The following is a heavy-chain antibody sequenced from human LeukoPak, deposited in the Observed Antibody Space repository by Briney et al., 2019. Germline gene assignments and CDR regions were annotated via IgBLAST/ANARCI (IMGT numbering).Heavy chain of an antibody. V-gene: IGHV3-7*01. CDR1: GFTFSSYW. D-gene: IGHD1-26*01. J-gene: IGHJ4*02. Sequence: PGGSLRLSCAASGFTFSSYWMSWVRQAPGKGLEWVANIKQDGSEKYYVDSVKGRFTISRDNAKNSLYLQMNSLRAEDTAVYYCARDRLVGAMTSYYFDYWGQGTLVTVSS. CDR3: ARDRLVGAMTSYYFDY. CDR2: IKQDGSEK.